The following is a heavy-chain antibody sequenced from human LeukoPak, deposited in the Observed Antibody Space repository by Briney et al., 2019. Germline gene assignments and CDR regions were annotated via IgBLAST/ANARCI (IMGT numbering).Heavy chain of an antibody. Sequence: SQTLSLTCTVSGGSISSSYWSWIRQPAGKGLEYIGRIYTSGSTNYNPSLKSRVTMSVDTSKNHFSLKLSSVTAADTALYYCAGSRYCSGGTCYATFDYWGQGTLVTVSS. CDR2: IYTSGST. D-gene: IGHD2-15*01. V-gene: IGHV4-4*07. CDR1: GGSISSSY. J-gene: IGHJ4*02. CDR3: AGSRYCSGGTCYATFDY.